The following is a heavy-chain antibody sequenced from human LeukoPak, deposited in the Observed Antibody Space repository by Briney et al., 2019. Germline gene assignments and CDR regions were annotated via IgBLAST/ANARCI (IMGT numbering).Heavy chain of an antibody. J-gene: IGHJ3*02. CDR3: ARDASGGFLEWLLTSDAFDI. Sequence: ASVKVSCKASGYAFTSYYMHWVRQAPGQGLEWMGIINPSGGSTSYAQKFQGRVTMTRDTSTSTVYMELSSLRSEDTAVYYCARDASGGFLEWLLTSDAFDIWGQGTMVTVSS. V-gene: IGHV1-46*01. CDR1: GYAFTSYY. CDR2: INPSGGST. D-gene: IGHD3-3*01.